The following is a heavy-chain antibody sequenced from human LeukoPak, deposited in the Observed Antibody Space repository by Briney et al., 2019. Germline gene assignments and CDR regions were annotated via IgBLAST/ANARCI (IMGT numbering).Heavy chain of an antibody. V-gene: IGHV3-23*01. CDR2: ISSAGDST. D-gene: IGHD3-10*01. CDR3: ADFGSGSYIFDY. Sequence: SEGSLRLSCVASEFTFSTYAMSWVRQAPGKGPEWVSGISSAGDSTFYADSVKGRFTISRDNSKNTLYLQMNYVRVEDTAIYYCADFGSGSYIFDYWGQGTLVTVSS. CDR1: EFTFSTYA. J-gene: IGHJ4*02.